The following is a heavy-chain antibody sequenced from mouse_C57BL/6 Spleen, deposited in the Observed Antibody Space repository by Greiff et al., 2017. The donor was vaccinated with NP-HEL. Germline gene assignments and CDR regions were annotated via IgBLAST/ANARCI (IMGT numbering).Heavy chain of an antibody. D-gene: IGHD2-5*01. Sequence: FTISRDNAKNTLFLQMTSLRSEDTAMYYCARPGYSNYYFDYWGQGTTLTVSS. J-gene: IGHJ2*01. CDR3: ARPGYSNYYFDY. V-gene: IGHV5-17*01.